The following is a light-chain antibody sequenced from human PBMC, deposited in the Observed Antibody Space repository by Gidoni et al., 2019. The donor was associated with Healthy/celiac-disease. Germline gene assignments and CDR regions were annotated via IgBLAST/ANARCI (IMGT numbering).Light chain of an antibody. Sequence: SYELTQPPPVSVSPGQPASITCSGDKLGDKYACWYQQKPGQSPVLVIYQDSKRPSGIPERFSGSNSGNTATLTISGTQAMDEADYCCQAWDSSTRVFGGGAKLTVL. CDR1: KLGDKY. V-gene: IGLV3-1*01. CDR3: QAWDSSTRV. CDR2: QDS. J-gene: IGLJ3*02.